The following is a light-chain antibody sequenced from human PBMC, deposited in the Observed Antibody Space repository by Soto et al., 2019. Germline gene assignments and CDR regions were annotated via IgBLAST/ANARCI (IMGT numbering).Light chain of an antibody. Sequence: DIQMTQSPSTLSASGGDRVIITCRASQSISNWLAWYQQKPGKAPNLLIYKASSLKSGVPSRFSGSGSGTEFTLTIRGLEPDDFAPYYCRPHEAYWTVSEGTKVDIK. CDR3: RPHEAYWT. CDR1: QSISNW. CDR2: KAS. V-gene: IGKV1-5*03. J-gene: IGKJ1*01.